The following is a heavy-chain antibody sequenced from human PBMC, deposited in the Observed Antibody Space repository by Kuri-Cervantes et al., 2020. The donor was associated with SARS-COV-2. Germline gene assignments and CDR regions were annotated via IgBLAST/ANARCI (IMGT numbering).Heavy chain of an antibody. CDR2: IYHSGST. CDR3: ARDRPSNYYGSGSSLDAFDI. D-gene: IGHD3-10*01. V-gene: IGHV4-4*02. Sequence: GSLRLSCAVSGGSISSSNWWSWVRQPPGKGLEWIGEIYHSGSTNYNPSLKSRVTISVDKSKNQFSLKLSSVTAADTAVYYCARDRPSNYYGSGSSLDAFDIWGQGTMVTVSS. J-gene: IGHJ3*02. CDR1: GGSISSSNW.